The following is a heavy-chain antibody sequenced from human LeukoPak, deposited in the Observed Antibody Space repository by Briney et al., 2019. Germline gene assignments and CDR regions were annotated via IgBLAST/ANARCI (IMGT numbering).Heavy chain of an antibody. J-gene: IGHJ4*02. V-gene: IGHV3-33*01. D-gene: IGHD3-10*01. CDR2: IWYDGSNK. CDR1: GFTFSSYG. CDR3: TRDPRYYYGSGPNDC. Sequence: SGGSLRLSCAPSGFTFSSYGMHWVRQAPGKGLEWVAAIWYDGSNKYYADSVKGRFTISRDNPKNTLYLQMNSLRAEDTAVYYCTRDPRYYYGSGPNDCWGEGTLVTVPS.